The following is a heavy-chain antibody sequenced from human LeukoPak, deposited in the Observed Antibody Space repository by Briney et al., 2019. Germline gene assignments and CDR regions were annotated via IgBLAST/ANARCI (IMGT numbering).Heavy chain of an antibody. D-gene: IGHD3-3*01. CDR2: ISYDGSNT. Sequence: PGRSLRLSCAASGFTFSRYAMHWVRQAPGKGLEWVAVISYDGSNTYYADSVKGRFTISRDNSKNTLYLQMNSLRAEDTAVYYCARVTITIFGAIDYWGQGTLVTVSS. J-gene: IGHJ4*02. CDR1: GFTFSRYA. CDR3: ARVTITIFGAIDY. V-gene: IGHV3-30-3*01.